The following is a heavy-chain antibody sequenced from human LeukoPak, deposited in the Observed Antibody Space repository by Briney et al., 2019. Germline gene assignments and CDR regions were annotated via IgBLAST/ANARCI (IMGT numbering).Heavy chain of an antibody. CDR1: GFTFSSYS. D-gene: IGHD6-19*01. CDR3: ARDQSSGWYAYYGMDV. V-gene: IGHV3-21*01. J-gene: IGHJ6*02. CDR2: ISSSSSYI. Sequence: GGSRRLSCAASGFTFSSYSMNWVRQAPGKGLEWVSSISSSSSYIYYADSVKGRFTISRDNAKNSLYLQMNSLRAEDTAVYYCARDQSSGWYAYYGMDVWGQGTTVTVSS.